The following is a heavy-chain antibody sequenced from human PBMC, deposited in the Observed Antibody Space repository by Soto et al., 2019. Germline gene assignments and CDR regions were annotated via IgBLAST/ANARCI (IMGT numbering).Heavy chain of an antibody. CDR1: GYTFTSYG. J-gene: IGHJ6*02. Sequence: ASVKVSCKASGYTFTSYGISWVRQAPGQGLEWMGWISAYNGNTNYAQKLQSRVTMTTDTSTSTAYMELRSLRSDDTAVYYCATQLWFGEAYYYYGMDVWGQGTTVTVSS. D-gene: IGHD3-10*01. V-gene: IGHV1-18*01. CDR2: ISAYNGNT. CDR3: ATQLWFGEAYYYYGMDV.